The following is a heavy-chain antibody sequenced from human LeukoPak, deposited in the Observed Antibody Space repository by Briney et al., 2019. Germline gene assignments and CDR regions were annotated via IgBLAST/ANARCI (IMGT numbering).Heavy chain of an antibody. CDR1: GFTFSSYW. D-gene: IGHD3-10*01. CDR3: ARAGYGSGSYYCY. CDR2: INSDGSST. V-gene: IGHV3-74*01. J-gene: IGHJ4*02. Sequence: GGSLRLSCAASGFTFSSYWMHWVRHAPGKGLVWVSRINSDGSSTSYADSVKGRFTISRDNAKNTLYLQMNSLRAEDTAVYYCARAGYGSGSYYCYWGQGTLVTVSS.